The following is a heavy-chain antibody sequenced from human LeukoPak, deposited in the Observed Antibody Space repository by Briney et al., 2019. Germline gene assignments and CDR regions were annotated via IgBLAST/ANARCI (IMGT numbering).Heavy chain of an antibody. V-gene: IGHV3-7*05. CDR2: IKQDGSEK. J-gene: IGHJ4*02. CDR3: ARFLATRIFDY. D-gene: IGHD6-6*01. CDR1: GFTFSSYW. Sequence: GGSLRLSCAASGFTFSSYWMSWVRQAPGKGPEWVANIKQDGSEKYYVDSLKGRFSISRDNAENSLYPQMNSLRVEDTAVYYCARFLATRIFDYWGQGTLVTVSS.